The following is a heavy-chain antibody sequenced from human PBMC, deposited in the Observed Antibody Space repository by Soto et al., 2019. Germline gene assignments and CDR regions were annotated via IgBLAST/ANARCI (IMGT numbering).Heavy chain of an antibody. CDR3: ARGVSYDSSGYYSYWFDP. CDR2: IYHSGST. J-gene: IGHJ5*02. D-gene: IGHD3-22*01. Sequence: SETLSLTCAVSGGSISSGGYSWSWIRQPPGKGLEWIGYIYHSGSTYYNPSLKSRVTISVDRSKNQFSLKLSSVTAADTAVYYCARGVSYDSSGYYSYWFDPWGQGTLVTVLL. V-gene: IGHV4-30-2*01. CDR1: GGSISSGGYS.